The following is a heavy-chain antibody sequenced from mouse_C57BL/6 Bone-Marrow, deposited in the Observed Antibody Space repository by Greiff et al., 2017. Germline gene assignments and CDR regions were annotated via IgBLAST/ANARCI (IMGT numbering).Heavy chain of an antibody. CDR2: IDPSDSYT. CDR3: AREELYYSNFYAMDY. J-gene: IGHJ4*01. Sequence: QVQLQQPGAELVRPGTSVKLSCKASGYTFTSYWMHWVKQRPGQGLEWIGVIDPSDSYTNYNQKFKGKATLTVDTSSSTAYMQLSSLTSEDSAVYYCAREELYYSNFYAMDYWGQGTSVTVSS. V-gene: IGHV1-59*01. D-gene: IGHD2-5*01. CDR1: GYTFTSYW.